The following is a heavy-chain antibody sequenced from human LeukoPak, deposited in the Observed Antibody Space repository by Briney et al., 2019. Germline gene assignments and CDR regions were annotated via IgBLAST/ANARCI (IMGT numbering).Heavy chain of an antibody. D-gene: IGHD3-10*01. V-gene: IGHV4-30-4*01. CDR2: IYHSGST. CDR1: GGSISSGDYY. J-gene: IGHJ6*02. Sequence: SETLSLTCTVSGGSISSGDYYWSWIRQPPGKGLEWIGYIYHSGSTYYNPSLKSRVTISVDTSKNQFSLKLSSVTAADTAVYYCARDGSGSYYNTYGMDVWGQGTTVTVSS. CDR3: ARDGSGSYYNTYGMDV.